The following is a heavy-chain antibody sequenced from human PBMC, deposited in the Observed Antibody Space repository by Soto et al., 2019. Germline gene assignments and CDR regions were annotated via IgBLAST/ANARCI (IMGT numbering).Heavy chain of an antibody. D-gene: IGHD5-18*01. V-gene: IGHV1-58*01. Sequence: SVKVSCKASGFTFSNSAVQWVRQARGQRLEWIGWIVVGSGNTNYAQKFQERVTITRDMSTTTAYMELSSLRSVDTAVYYCATDKGDSYGYGNYWGQGTLVTV. J-gene: IGHJ4*02. CDR2: IVVGSGNT. CDR1: GFTFSNSA. CDR3: ATDKGDSYGYGNY.